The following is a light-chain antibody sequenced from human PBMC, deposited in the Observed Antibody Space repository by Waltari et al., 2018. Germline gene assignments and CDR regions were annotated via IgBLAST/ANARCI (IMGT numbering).Light chain of an antibody. CDR1: SSDVGGYNY. CDR3: SSYTSSSTPV. V-gene: IGLV2-14*01. Sequence: QSALPQPASVSGSPGQSITISCTGTSSDVGGYNYVSWYQQHPGKAPKHMIYEVSNRPSGVSNRFSGSKSGNTASLTISGLQAEDEADYYCSSYTSSSTPVFGGGTKLTVL. J-gene: IGLJ2*01. CDR2: EVS.